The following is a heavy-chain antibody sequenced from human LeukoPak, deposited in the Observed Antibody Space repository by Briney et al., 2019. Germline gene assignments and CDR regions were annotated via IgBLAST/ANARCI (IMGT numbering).Heavy chain of an antibody. J-gene: IGHJ2*01. CDR3: ARKPTYFDL. D-gene: IGHD1-14*01. Sequence: PSETLSLTCTVSGYSISSGYYWGWIRQPPGKGLEWIGEINHSGSTNYNPSLKSRVTISVDTSKNQFSLKLSSVTAADTAVYYCARKPTYFDLWGRGTLVTVSS. V-gene: IGHV4-38-2*02. CDR1: GYSISSGYY. CDR2: INHSGST.